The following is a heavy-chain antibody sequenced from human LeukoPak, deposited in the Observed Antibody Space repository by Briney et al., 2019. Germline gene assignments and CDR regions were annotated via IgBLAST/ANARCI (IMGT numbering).Heavy chain of an antibody. V-gene: IGHV4-30-4*01. J-gene: IGHJ6*02. D-gene: IGHD3-22*01. CDR1: GGSISSGDYY. CDR3: ARDHYDTSGYSNGIDV. Sequence: SQTLSLTCTVSGGSISSGDYYWSWIRQPPGKGLEWIGYIYYSGSTYNNPSLRSRVTISVDTSKNQFSLKLSSVTAADTAVYYCARDHYDTSGYSNGIDVWGQGTTVTVSS. CDR2: IYYSGST.